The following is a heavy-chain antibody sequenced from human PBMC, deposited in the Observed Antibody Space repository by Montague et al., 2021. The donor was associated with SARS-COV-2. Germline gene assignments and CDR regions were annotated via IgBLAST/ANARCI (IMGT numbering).Heavy chain of an antibody. V-gene: IGHV3-9*01. CDR1: GFTFDDYV. D-gene: IGHD5-12*01. J-gene: IGHJ5*02. Sequence: LSLSLAASGFTFDDYVMHWVRQAPGKGLEWVSGIGWRSGSIGYADSVKGRFTISRDNAKNSLYLQMNSLRAEDTALYHCAKGQKIQWLVFNSAPDWFDPWGQGTLVTVSS. CDR2: IGWRSGSI. CDR3: AKGQKIQWLVFNSAPDWFDP.